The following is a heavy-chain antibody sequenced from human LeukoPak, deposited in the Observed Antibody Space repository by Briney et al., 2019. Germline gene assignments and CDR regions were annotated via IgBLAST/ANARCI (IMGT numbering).Heavy chain of an antibody. Sequence: EPGGSLRLSCAASGFAFNSYTIKWVRQAPGKGLEWVSSITSSGSYIYNADSVKGRFTISRDNAKNSLYLQMSSLRAEDTAVYYCARVAQGASTENYYYYYMDVWGKGTTVTVSS. CDR3: ARVAQGASTENYYYYYMDV. CDR1: GFAFNSYT. CDR2: ITSSGSYI. D-gene: IGHD1-1*01. V-gene: IGHV3-21*01. J-gene: IGHJ6*03.